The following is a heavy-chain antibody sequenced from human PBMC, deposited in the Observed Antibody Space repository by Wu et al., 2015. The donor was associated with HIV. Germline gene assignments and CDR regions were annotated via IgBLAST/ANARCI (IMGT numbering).Heavy chain of an antibody. CDR2: INPGGGST. CDR1: GYTFTSYS. CDR3: ARDGLSSGYYVRGYFHT. J-gene: IGHJ1*01. Sequence: QVQLVQSGAEVKKPGSSLKVSCTASGYTFTSYSIHWVRQAPGQGLEWMGKINPGGGSTTYAQNFQGRFTLTSDTTNTVYLEVSSLRSDDTAVYFCARDGLSSGYYVRGYFHTWGPGSLVTVSS. V-gene: IGHV1-46*01. D-gene: IGHD3-22*01.